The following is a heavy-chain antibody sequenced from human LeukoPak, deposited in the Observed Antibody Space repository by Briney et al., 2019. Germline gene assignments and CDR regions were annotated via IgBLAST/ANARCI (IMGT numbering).Heavy chain of an antibody. Sequence: GGSLRLSCAASGFTFSSYGMHWVRQAPGKGLEWVAFIRYDGSNKYCADSVKGRFTISRDNSKNTLYLQMNSLRAEDTAVYYCAKLEDTAMVRNYWGQGTLVTVSS. D-gene: IGHD5-18*01. V-gene: IGHV3-30*02. CDR3: AKLEDTAMVRNY. CDR1: GFTFSSYG. J-gene: IGHJ4*02. CDR2: IRYDGSNK.